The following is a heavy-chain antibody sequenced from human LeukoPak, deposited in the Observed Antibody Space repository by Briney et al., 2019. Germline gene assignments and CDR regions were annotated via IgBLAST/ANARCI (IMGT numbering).Heavy chain of an antibody. CDR1: GYTFTGYY. D-gene: IGHD6-19*01. CDR3: ARDPRYSSGWPYPNYYYNYMDV. CDR2: INPNSGGT. J-gene: IGHJ6*03. Sequence: GASVKVSCKSSGYTFTGYYMHWVRQAPGQGLEWMGWINPNSGGTNYAQKFQGRVTMTRDTSISTAYMELSRLRSDDTAVYYCARDPRYSSGWPYPNYYYNYMDVWGKGTTVTVSS. V-gene: IGHV1-2*02.